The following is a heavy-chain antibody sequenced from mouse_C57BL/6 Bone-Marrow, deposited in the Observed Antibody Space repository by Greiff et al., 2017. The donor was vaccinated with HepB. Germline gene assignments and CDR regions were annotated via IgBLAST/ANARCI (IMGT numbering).Heavy chain of an antibody. CDR2: INPNNGGT. V-gene: IGHV1-26*01. Sequence: VQLQQSGPELVKPGASVKISCKASGYTFTDYYMNWVKQSHGKSLEWIGDINPNNGGTSYNQKFKGKATLTVDKSSSTAYMELRSLTSEDSAVYYCAREGGGGAWFAYWGQGTLVTVSA. CDR1: GYTFTDYY. CDR3: AREGGGGAWFAY. J-gene: IGHJ3*01.